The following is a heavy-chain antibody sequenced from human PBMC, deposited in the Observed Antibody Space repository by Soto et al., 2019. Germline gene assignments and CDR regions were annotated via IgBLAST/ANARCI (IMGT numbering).Heavy chain of an antibody. CDR3: ARSSSPDDAFDI. CDR1: GGTFSSYA. CDR2: IIPISETT. V-gene: IGHV1-69*13. Sequence: SVKVSCKASGGTFSSYAISWVRQAPGQGLEWMGGIIPISETTNYAQKFQGRVTITADESKSTAYMELSSLRSEDTAVYYCARSSSPDDAFDIWGQGTMVTVSS. J-gene: IGHJ3*02.